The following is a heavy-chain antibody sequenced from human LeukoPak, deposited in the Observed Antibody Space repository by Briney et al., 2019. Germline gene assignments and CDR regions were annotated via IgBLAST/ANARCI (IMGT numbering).Heavy chain of an antibody. J-gene: IGHJ4*02. CDR2: IYHSGST. Sequence: SQTLSLTCAVSGGSISSGGYSWSWIRQPPGKGLEWIGYIYHSGSTYYNPSLKSRVTISVDRSKNQFSLKLSSVTAADTAVYYCARVYGDHFDYWGQGTLVTVTS. D-gene: IGHD4-17*01. CDR1: GGSISSGGYS. V-gene: IGHV4-30-2*01. CDR3: ARVYGDHFDY.